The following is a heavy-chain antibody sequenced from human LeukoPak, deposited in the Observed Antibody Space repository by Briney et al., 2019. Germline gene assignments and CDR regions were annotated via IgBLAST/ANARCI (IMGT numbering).Heavy chain of an antibody. CDR3: ARGSLKAVLRFLEWLLPGGMDV. D-gene: IGHD3-3*01. Sequence: PSETLSLTCAVYGGSFSGYYWSWIRQPPGKGLEWIGEINHSGSTNYNPSLKSRVTISVDTSKNQFSLKLSSVTAADTAVYYCARGSLKAVLRFLEWLLPGGMDVWGQGTTVTVSS. CDR2: INHSGST. V-gene: IGHV4-34*01. CDR1: GGSFSGYY. J-gene: IGHJ6*02.